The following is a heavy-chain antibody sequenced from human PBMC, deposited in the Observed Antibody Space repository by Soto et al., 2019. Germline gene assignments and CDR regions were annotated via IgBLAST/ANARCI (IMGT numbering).Heavy chain of an antibody. CDR3: AREGTYGMNYYYYGMDV. D-gene: IGHD3-16*01. J-gene: IGHJ6*02. V-gene: IGHV1-2*02. Sequence: SGEVSFKASSYTFTGYYIHWVRQAPGQGLEWMGWINPNSGGTNYAQKFQGRVTMTRDTSISTAYMELSRLRSDDTAVYYCAREGTYGMNYYYYGMDVWGQGTTVSVS. CDR2: INPNSGGT. CDR1: SYTFTGYY.